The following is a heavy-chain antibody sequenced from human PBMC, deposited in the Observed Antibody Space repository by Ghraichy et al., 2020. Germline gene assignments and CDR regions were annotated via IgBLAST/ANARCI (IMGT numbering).Heavy chain of an antibody. V-gene: IGHV3-74*01. D-gene: IGHD1-26*01. CDR2: IYNDESSA. Sequence: GSMRLSCAASGFTCTDYWMHWVRQAPGKGLVWVSRIYNDESSATYADSVKGPFTISRDNAKNTLFLQMNSLRVDDTAIYYCASSAVTSYYGTALDYWGPGNLVTVSS. CDR1: GFTCTDYW. J-gene: IGHJ4*02. CDR3: ASSAVTSYYGTALDY.